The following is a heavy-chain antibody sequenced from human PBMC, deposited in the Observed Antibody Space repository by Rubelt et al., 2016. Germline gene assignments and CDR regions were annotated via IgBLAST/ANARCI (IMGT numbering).Heavy chain of an antibody. CDR2: ISAYNGNT. D-gene: IGHD6-13*01. CDR3: ATVADSSSWYYFDY. V-gene: IGHV1-18*01. Sequence: QVQLVQSGAEVKKPGASVKVSCKASGYTFTSYGTSWVRQAPGQGLEWMGWISAYNGNTNYAQKLQGRVTMTTDTSTSTAYMELRSLRSEDTAVYYCATVADSSSWYYFDYWGQGTLVTVSS. CDR1: GYTFTSYG. J-gene: IGHJ4*02.